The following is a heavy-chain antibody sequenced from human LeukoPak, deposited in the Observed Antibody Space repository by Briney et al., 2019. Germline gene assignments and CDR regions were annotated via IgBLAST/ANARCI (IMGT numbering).Heavy chain of an antibody. CDR2: IYYSGST. CDR1: GASLSNIDFY. V-gene: IGHV4-39*01. D-gene: IGHD3-9*01. J-gene: IGHJ4*02. Sequence: SGTLSLTCTVSGASLSNIDFYYGWVRQPPGKVLRWIGCIYYSGSTYYNPSLSSRVTMSVHTSKNKFSLKMTSVTAADTAVYYCARLTKGRYFDYIFDYWGQGTLFTVST. CDR3: ARLTKGRYFDYIFDY.